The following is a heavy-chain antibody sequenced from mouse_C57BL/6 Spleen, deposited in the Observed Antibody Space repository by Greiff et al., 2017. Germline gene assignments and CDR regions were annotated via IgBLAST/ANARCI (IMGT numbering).Heavy chain of an antibody. D-gene: IGHD2-1*01. CDR1: GYTFTDYN. V-gene: IGHV1-22*01. CDR2: INPNNGGT. Sequence: EVKLVESGPELVKPGASVKMSCKASGYTFTDYNMHWVKQSHGKSLEWIGYINPNNGGTSYNQKFKGKATLTVNKSSSTAYMELRSLTSEDSAVYYCASPLYYYYAMDYWGQGTSVTVSS. CDR3: ASPLYYYYAMDY. J-gene: IGHJ4*01.